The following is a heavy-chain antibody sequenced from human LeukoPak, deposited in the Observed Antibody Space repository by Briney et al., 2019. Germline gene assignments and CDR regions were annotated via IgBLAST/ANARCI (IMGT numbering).Heavy chain of an antibody. V-gene: IGHV1-2*02. J-gene: IGHJ4*02. D-gene: IGHD3-10*01. Sequence: ASVKVSCKASGYTFTGYYMHWVRQAPGQGLEWMGWINPNSGDTNYAQRFQGRVTMTRDTSISTAYMDLSRMTSDDTAVYYCARVRPRIDGSGTSYLRLYYFDYWGQGTLVTVSS. CDR1: GYTFTGYY. CDR3: ARVRPRIDGSGTSYLRLYYFDY. CDR2: INPNSGDT.